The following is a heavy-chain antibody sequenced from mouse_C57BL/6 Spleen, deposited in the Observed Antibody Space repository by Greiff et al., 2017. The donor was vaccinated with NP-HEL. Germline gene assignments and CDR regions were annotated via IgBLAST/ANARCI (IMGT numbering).Heavy chain of an antibody. Sequence: EVHLVESGGGLVKPGGSLKLSCAASGFTFSDYGMHWVRQAPEKGLEWVAYISSGSSTIYYADTVKGRFTISRDNAKNTLFLQMTSLRSEDTAMYYCAKIYYDSQGAMDYWGQGTSVTVSS. V-gene: IGHV5-17*01. CDR2: ISSGSSTI. J-gene: IGHJ4*01. CDR3: AKIYYDSQGAMDY. D-gene: IGHD2-4*01. CDR1: GFTFSDYG.